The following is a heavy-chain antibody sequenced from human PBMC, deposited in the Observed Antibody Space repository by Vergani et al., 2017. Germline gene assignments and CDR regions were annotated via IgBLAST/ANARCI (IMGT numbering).Heavy chain of an antibody. D-gene: IGHD2-8*01. J-gene: IGHJ6*02. CDR2: ISSDGGST. V-gene: IGHV3-23*04. CDR1: GFTFSTYA. CDR3: ARDCTSGGCPDNYGMDV. Sequence: VQLVESGGGLVQPGGSLRLSCAASGFTFSTYAMTWVRQAPGKGLEWVSTISSDGGSTYYADSVKGRFTISRDNSKNTLSLQMNSLTAEDTAIYYCARDCTSGGCPDNYGMDVWGQGATVTVSS.